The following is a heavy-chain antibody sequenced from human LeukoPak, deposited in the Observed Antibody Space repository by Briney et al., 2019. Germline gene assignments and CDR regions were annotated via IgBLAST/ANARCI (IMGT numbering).Heavy chain of an antibody. Sequence: PSETLSLTCAVSGGSLSSGGYFWGWTRQYPGKGLEWIGCISHSGTSYYNPSLKSRVTTSVDTSRNQFSLELSSVTAADTAVYFCARERRDGHNYSDFWGQGALVTVSS. J-gene: IGHJ4*02. CDR2: ISHSGTS. V-gene: IGHV4-31*11. CDR1: GGSLSSGGYF. CDR3: ARERRDGHNYSDF. D-gene: IGHD5-24*01.